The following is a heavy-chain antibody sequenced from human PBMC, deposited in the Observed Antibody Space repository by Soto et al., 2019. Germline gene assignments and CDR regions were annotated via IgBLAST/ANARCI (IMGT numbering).Heavy chain of an antibody. V-gene: IGHV4-59*01. CDR3: ARLSTRYYFDY. Sequence: QVQLQESGPGLVKPSETLSLTCTVSGGSISSYYWSWIRQPPGKGLEWIGYIYYSGSTNYNPSLKSGVTISVDTYKNQFSLKMSSVTAADTAVYYCARLSTRYYFDYWGQGTLVTVSS. CDR2: IYYSGST. D-gene: IGHD1-1*01. CDR1: GGSISSYY. J-gene: IGHJ4*02.